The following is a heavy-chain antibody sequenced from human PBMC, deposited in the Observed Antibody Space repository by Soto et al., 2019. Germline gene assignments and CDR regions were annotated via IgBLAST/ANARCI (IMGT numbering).Heavy chain of an antibody. D-gene: IGHD6-19*01. CDR3: ARDWFQWLDLTNWFDP. V-gene: IGHV1-24*01. CDR1: GYTLTELS. Sequence: ASVKVSCKVSGYTLTELSMHWVRQAPGKGLEWMGGFDPEDGETIYAQKFQGRVTMTEDTSTNTAYMELRSLRSDDTAVYYCARDWFQWLDLTNWFDPWGQGTLVTVSS. J-gene: IGHJ5*02. CDR2: FDPEDGET.